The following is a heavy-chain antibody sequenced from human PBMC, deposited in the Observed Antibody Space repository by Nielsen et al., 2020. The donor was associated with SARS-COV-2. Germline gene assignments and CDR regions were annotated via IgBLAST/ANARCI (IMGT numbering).Heavy chain of an antibody. Sequence: ASVKVSCKASGYTFTSYDINWVRQATGQGLEWMGWMNPNSGNTGYAQKFQGRVTMTRNTSISTAYMELSSLRSEDTAVYYCARDVRSKDTMDVWGQGTTVTVSS. CDR2: MNPNSGNT. CDR3: ARDVRSKDTMDV. CDR1: GYTFTSYD. J-gene: IGHJ6*02. V-gene: IGHV1-8*01.